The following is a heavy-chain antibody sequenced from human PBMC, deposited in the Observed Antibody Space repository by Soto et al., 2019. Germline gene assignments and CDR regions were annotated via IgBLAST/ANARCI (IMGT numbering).Heavy chain of an antibody. Sequence: QMHLVQSGAEVKRTGSSVKISCKASGYTFTYVYLHWVRQAPGQSLEWMGCITPYNGNTRYAQKIQDRVTITRDGSLTVFLELSSLRSEDTAIYYCARSSYYGSDTYTDYGVVVWGQGTTVTVSS. J-gene: IGHJ6*02. CDR2: ITPYNGNT. CDR1: GYTFTYVY. D-gene: IGHD3-10*01. V-gene: IGHV1-45*02. CDR3: ARSSYYGSDTYTDYGVVV.